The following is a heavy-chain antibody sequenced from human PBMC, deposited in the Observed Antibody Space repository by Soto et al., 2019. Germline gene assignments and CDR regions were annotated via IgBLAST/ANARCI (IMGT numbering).Heavy chain of an antibody. CDR3: ARGRSGYYGGLDY. D-gene: IGHD3-22*01. J-gene: IGHJ4*02. Sequence: QVQLVQSGTEVMQPGASVKVSCKASGYGFTSYTMQWVRQAPGQSLEWMGWINADNGNTRSSQKFQGRVTITRDTSANTIYIELSSLRSEDTAVYYCARGRSGYYGGLDYWGQGTPVTVSS. CDR2: INADNGNT. CDR1: GYGFTSYT. V-gene: IGHV1-3*01.